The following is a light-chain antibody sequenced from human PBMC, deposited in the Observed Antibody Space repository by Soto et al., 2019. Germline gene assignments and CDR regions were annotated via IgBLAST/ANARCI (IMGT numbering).Light chain of an antibody. Sequence: DIQLTQSPSFLSASVGDRVTITCRASQGIRSYLAWYQQKPGKAPNLLIYAASTLQSGVPSRFSGSGSGTEFTLTISSLQPQDFATYYCQHLNGYPRTFGQGTKVEIK. V-gene: IGKV1-9*01. CDR2: AAS. J-gene: IGKJ1*01. CDR1: QGIRSY. CDR3: QHLNGYPRT.